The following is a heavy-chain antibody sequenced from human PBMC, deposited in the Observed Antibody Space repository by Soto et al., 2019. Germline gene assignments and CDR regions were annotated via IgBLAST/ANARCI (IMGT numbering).Heavy chain of an antibody. D-gene: IGHD2-15*01. J-gene: IGHJ3*02. CDR3: AREPRNCRGGSCSITGDAYDI. CDR1: GFIVSDTY. Sequence: EVRLVESGGGLVQPGGSLRLSCTASGFIVSDTYVNWVRQAPGKGLEWVSVISNRGDTHYADSVRGRFSLSRDISDNTLHLQMNNLRVEDTAVYYCAREPRNCRGGSCSITGDAYDIWGQGTMVTVSS. V-gene: IGHV3-66*01. CDR2: ISNRGDT.